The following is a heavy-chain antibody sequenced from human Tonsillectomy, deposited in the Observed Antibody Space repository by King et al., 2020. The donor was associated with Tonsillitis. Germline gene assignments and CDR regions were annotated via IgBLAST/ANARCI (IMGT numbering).Heavy chain of an antibody. D-gene: IGHD6-13*01. V-gene: IGHV3-48*01. CDR1: GFTFSSYS. CDR2: ISSSSSTI. CDR3: ARDGQRGIAAAEKVS. Sequence: VQLVESGGGLVQPGGSLRLSCAASGFTFSSYSMNWVRQAPGKGLEWVSYISSSSSTIYYADSVKGRFTISRDNAKNSLYLQMNSLRAEDTAVYYCARDGQRGIAAAEKVSWGQGPLATVST. J-gene: IGHJ5*02.